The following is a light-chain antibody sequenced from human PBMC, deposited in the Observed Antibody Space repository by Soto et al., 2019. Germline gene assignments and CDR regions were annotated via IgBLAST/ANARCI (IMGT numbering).Light chain of an antibody. J-gene: IGKJ2*01. CDR1: QSISNH. Sequence: MTQSPSSLSASVGDRVTITCRASQSISNHLNWYQQKPGQAPRVLIYGASKRATGIPDRFSGSGSGTDFSLTISRLEPEDFAVYYCHQYDNAPQTYGQGTKVDIK. CDR2: GAS. CDR3: HQYDNAPQT. V-gene: IGKV3D-15*01.